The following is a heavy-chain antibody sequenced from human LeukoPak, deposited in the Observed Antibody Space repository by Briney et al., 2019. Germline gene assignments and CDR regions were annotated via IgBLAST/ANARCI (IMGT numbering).Heavy chain of an antibody. CDR2: INPNNGGT. J-gene: IGHJ4*02. CDR3: ARDTNWNGATLLFDY. D-gene: IGHD1-1*01. V-gene: IGHV1-2*02. Sequence: ASVKVSCEASGYTFTSYDINWVRQAPGQGLEWMGWINPNNGGTNYAQKFQGGVTLTRDTSISTVYMEVNRLTSDDTAVYYCARDTNWNGATLLFDYWGQGTLVTVSS. CDR1: GYTFTSYD.